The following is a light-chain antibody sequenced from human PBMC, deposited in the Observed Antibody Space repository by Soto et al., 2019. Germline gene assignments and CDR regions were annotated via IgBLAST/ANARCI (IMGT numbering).Light chain of an antibody. CDR1: SSYVGNYNY. J-gene: IGLJ1*01. Sequence: SVLTQPASVSGSPGQSITISCTGTSSYVGNYNYVSWYQQHPAKAPKLMIYDVSNRPSGVSNRFSGSKSGNTASLTISGLQAEDEADYYCSSYTTSGTRVFGTGTKVTVL. V-gene: IGLV2-14*01. CDR2: DVS. CDR3: SSYTTSGTRV.